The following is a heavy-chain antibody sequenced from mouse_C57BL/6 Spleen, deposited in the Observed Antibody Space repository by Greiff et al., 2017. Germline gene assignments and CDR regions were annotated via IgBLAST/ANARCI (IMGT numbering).Heavy chain of an antibody. CDR3: ARVDYGRMDY. V-gene: IGHV1-85*01. D-gene: IGHD1-1*01. CDR2: IYPSDGNT. J-gene: IGHJ4*01. CDR1: GYTFTSYD. Sequence: QVQLQQSGPELVQPGASVTLSCKASGYTFTSYDINWVKQRPGQGLEWIGWIYPSDGNTKYTEKFKGKATLTVDPSSSTAYMELDSLTSEDAAVYFCARVDYGRMDYWGQGTSVTVSS.